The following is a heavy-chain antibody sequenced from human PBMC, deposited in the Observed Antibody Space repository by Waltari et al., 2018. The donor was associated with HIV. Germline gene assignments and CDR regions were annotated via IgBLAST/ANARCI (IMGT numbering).Heavy chain of an antibody. J-gene: IGHJ6*02. Sequence: QVHLVESGGGVVQPGGSLKLSCAASGFTFRNSFMHWVRQAPGKGLEWVTFIYYDGNNKNYADSVKGRFTISRDNSKKTLYLQMNSLRHEDTAVYYCARGGLAISPAGTRLYTGMDVWGQGTTVTVSS. D-gene: IGHD6-13*01. V-gene: IGHV3-30*02. CDR1: GFTFRNSF. CDR2: IYYDGNNK. CDR3: ARGGLAISPAGTRLYTGMDV.